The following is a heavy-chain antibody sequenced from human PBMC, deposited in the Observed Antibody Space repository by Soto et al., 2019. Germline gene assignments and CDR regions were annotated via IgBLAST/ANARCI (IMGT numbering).Heavy chain of an antibody. Sequence: ASVKVSCKASGYTFSSYGISWVRQAPGQGLEWMGWIITYNGNTNYAQKLQGRVTMTTDTSTSTAYMELRSLRSDDTAVYYCARGSTTENYYYYAMDVWGQGTTVTVSS. V-gene: IGHV1-18*01. CDR3: ARGSTTENYYYYAMDV. CDR2: IITYNGNT. CDR1: GYTFSSYG. D-gene: IGHD1-1*01. J-gene: IGHJ6*02.